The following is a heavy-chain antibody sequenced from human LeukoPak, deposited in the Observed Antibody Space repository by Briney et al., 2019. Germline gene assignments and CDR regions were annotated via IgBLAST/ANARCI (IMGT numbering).Heavy chain of an antibody. J-gene: IGHJ6*02. D-gene: IGHD3-10*02. V-gene: IGHV4-31*03. CDR3: ARDVPKKAPYGVDV. CDR2: IHYSGST. Sequence: SQTLSLTCTVSGGSISSGGYYWSWIRQHPGKGLEWIGYIHYSGSTYNNPSLKGRVTISIDTSKNQFSLKLSSVTAADTAVYYCARDVPKKAPYGVDVWGPGTTVIVSS. CDR1: GGSISSGGYY.